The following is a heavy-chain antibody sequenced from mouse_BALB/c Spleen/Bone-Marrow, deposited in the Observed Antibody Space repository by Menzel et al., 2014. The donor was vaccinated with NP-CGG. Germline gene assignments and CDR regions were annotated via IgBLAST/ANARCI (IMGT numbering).Heavy chain of an antibody. D-gene: IGHD2-4*01. CDR3: TSDYDDY. CDR1: GYTFTSYW. CDR2: IYPGNSDT. Sequence: VTLKECGTVLARPGASVKMSCKASGYTFTSYWMHWVKQRPGQDLEWIGAIYPGNSDTSYNQKFKGKAKLTAVTSTSTAYMELNGLTNEDSAVYYGTSDYDDYWGQGTTLTVSS. V-gene: IGHV1-5*01. J-gene: IGHJ2*01.